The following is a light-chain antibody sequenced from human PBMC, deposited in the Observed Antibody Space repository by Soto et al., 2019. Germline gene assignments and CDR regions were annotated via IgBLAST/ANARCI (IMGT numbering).Light chain of an antibody. CDR2: GAS. V-gene: IGKV3-20*01. CDR1: QSVSSSY. CDR3: QQYGSSPKT. J-gene: IGKJ2*01. Sequence: EIVLTQSPGTLSLSPGERATLSCRASQSVSSSYLAWYQQKPGQAPRLLIYGASSRATGITDRFTGSGYGTGLSPTISRLEPEDFGVYYCQQYGSSPKTLGQGTKLEIK.